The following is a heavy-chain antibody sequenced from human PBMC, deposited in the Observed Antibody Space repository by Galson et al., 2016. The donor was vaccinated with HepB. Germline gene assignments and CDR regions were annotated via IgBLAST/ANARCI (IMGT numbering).Heavy chain of an antibody. Sequence: SVKVSCKASGYSFITYYIHFVRQAPGQGLEWMAIINPKTTSTTYAQNFQGRVTLTRDTSTSTVYMDLSSLRSEDTAVYYCARGLGGYYVDYWGQGTLVTVSS. D-gene: IGHD2-15*01. CDR1: GYSFITYY. J-gene: IGHJ4*02. CDR2: INPKTTST. CDR3: ARGLGGYYVDY. V-gene: IGHV1-46*01.